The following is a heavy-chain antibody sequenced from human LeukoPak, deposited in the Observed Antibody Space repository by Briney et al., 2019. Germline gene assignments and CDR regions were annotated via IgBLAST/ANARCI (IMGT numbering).Heavy chain of an antibody. CDR1: GDSVPSNSAA. V-gene: IGHV6-1*01. D-gene: IGHD1-1*01. Sequence: SQTLSLTCAISGDSVPSNSAAWNWIRQSPSRGLEWLGRTYYRSKWYNDYAVSVRSRITINPDTSKNQSSLQLNSVTPEDTAVYYCVRAGLEKTTQFDYWGQGTLVTVSS. CDR3: VRAGLEKTTQFDY. CDR2: TYYRSKWYN. J-gene: IGHJ4*02.